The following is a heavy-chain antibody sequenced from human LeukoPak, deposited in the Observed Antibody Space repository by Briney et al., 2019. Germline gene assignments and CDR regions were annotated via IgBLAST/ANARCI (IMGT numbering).Heavy chain of an antibody. CDR3: ARDLGDGYSDY. V-gene: IGHV4-59*01. CDR1: GGSISSYY. D-gene: IGHD5-24*01. J-gene: IGHJ4*02. Sequence: PSETLSLTCTVSGGSISSYYWSWIRQPPGKGLEWIGYIYYSGSTNYNPSLKSRVTISVDTSKNQSSLKLSSVTTADTAVYYCARDLGDGYSDYWGQGTLVTVSS. CDR2: IYYSGST.